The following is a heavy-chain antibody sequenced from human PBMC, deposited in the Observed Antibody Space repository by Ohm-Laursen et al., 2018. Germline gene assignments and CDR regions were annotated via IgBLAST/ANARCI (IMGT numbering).Heavy chain of an antibody. CDR3: AKDKGRFTGRWYFDL. D-gene: IGHD3-16*01. CDR1: GFTVSGNY. V-gene: IGHV3-53*01. Sequence: SLRLSCAASGFTVSGNYMSWVRQAPGKGLEWVSVTYSGGSTDYADPVKGRFTISRDNSENSLYLQMNSLRAEDTAVYYCAKDKGRFTGRWYFDLWGRGTLVTVSS. CDR2: TYSGGST. J-gene: IGHJ2*01.